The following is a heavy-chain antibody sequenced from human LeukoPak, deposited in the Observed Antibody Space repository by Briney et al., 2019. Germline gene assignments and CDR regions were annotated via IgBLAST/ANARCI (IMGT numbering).Heavy chain of an antibody. J-gene: IGHJ5*02. V-gene: IGHV1-3*01. CDR1: GYTFSAYA. CDR2: INAGNGDT. CDR3: ASGTYGSSLGWFDP. D-gene: IGHD6-19*01. Sequence: ASVKVSCKASGYTFSAYAVHWVRQAPGQRLEWMGWINAGNGDTKCSQKFQGRVTITRNTSATTAYMELSNVRSEDTAVYYCASGTYGSSLGWFDPWGQGTLVTASS.